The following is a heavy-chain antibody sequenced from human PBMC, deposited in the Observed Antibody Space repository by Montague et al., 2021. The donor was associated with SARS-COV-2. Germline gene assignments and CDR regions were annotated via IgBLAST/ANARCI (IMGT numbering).Heavy chain of an antibody. Sequence: SLRLSCAASGFPFSSYKMTWVRQAPGMGLEWISYISSSSSSTYYADSVKGRFTISRDNAKNSLYLQMNSLRDEDTAVYYCARAFNWSPDFDSSGSVAFDFWGPGTMVTVSS. CDR2: ISSSSSST. V-gene: IGHV3-48*02. CDR3: ARAFNWSPDFDSSGSVAFDF. D-gene: IGHD3-22*01. CDR1: GFPFSSYK. J-gene: IGHJ3*01.